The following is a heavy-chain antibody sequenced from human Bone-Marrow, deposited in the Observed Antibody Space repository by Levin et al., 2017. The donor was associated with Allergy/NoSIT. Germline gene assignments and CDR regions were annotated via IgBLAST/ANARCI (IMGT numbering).Heavy chain of an antibody. CDR2: ISSRNTTI. Sequence: GESLKISCAASGFSFSSYEMNWVRQAPGKGLEWVSYISSRNTTIYYADSVKGRFTISRDNSKNTLFLQMTSLRSEDTAVYYCARGGHFQRPLDYWGQGTLVTVSS. D-gene: IGHD2-21*02. V-gene: IGHV3-48*01. J-gene: IGHJ4*02. CDR1: GFSFSSYE. CDR3: ARGGHFQRPLDY.